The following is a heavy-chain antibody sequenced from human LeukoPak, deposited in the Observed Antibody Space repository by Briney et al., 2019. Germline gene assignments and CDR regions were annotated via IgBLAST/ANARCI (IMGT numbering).Heavy chain of an antibody. D-gene: IGHD6-19*01. V-gene: IGHV3-23*01. CDR1: GFTFSSYA. Sequence: GGSLRLSCAASGFTFSSYAMSWVRQAPGKGLEWVSAISGSGGSTYYADSAKGRFTISRDNSKNTLYLQMNSLRVEDTAVYYCAKRRPGPVAGEFDYWGQGTLVTVSS. CDR2: ISGSGGST. CDR3: AKRRPGPVAGEFDY. J-gene: IGHJ4*02.